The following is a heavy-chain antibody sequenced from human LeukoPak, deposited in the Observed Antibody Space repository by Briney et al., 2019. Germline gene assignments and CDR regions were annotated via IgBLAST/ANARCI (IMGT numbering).Heavy chain of an antibody. CDR3: ARDGLDRNCGGDCRQDAFDI. CDR1: GFTFSSYS. D-gene: IGHD2-21*02. V-gene: IGHV3-48*04. CDR2: ISSSSSTI. J-gene: IGHJ3*02. Sequence: PGGSLRLSCAASGFTFSSYSMNWVRQAPGKGLEWVSYISSSSSTIYYADSVKGRFTISRDNAKNSLYLQMNSLRAEDTAVYYCARDGLDRNCGGDCRQDAFDIWGQGTMVTVSS.